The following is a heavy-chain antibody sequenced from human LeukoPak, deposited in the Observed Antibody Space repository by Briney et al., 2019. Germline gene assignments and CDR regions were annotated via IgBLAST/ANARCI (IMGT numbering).Heavy chain of an antibody. CDR3: ARAGYYYDSSAYAIDY. CDR2: IYISGRT. D-gene: IGHD3-22*01. Sequence: SETLSLTCIVSGGSISSYYWGWIRQPAWRGPEWIGRIYISGRTNYNPSLKTRVTMSIDTSKNQFSLKLRSVTAADTAVYYCARAGYYYDSSAYAIDYWGQGTLVTVSS. V-gene: IGHV4-4*07. J-gene: IGHJ4*02. CDR1: GGSISSYY.